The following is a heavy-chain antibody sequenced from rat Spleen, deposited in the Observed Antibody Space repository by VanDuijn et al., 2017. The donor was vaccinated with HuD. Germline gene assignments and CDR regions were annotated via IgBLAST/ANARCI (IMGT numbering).Heavy chain of an antibody. CDR1: GFSLTSYT. D-gene: IGHD5-1*01. CDR3: TRGLGDY. V-gene: IGHV2-6*01. J-gene: IGHJ2*01. CDR2: ISSGGST. Sequence: QVQLKESGPGLVQPSQTLSLTCTVSGFSLTSYTVSWVRQPPGKGLEWIAAISSGGSTYYNSALKSRLSISRDTSKSQVFLKMNSLQTDDTAIYICTRGLGDYWGQGVMVTVSS.